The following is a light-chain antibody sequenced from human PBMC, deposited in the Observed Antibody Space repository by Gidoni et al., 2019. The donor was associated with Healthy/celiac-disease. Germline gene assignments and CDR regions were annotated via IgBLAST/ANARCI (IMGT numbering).Light chain of an antibody. CDR3: NSRDSSGNHVV. J-gene: IGLJ2*01. V-gene: IGLV3-19*01. CDR1: SLRSYY. CDR2: GKN. Sequence: SSELTQDPAVSVALGHTVRITCQGDSLRSYYASWYQQKPGQAPVLVIYGKNNRPSGIPDRFSGSSSGHTASLTITWAQAEDEADYYCNSRDSSGNHVVFGGGTKLTVL.